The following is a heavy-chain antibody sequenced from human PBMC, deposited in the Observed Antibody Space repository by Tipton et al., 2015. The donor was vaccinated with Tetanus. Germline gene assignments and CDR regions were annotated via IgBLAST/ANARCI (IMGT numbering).Heavy chain of an antibody. Sequence: SLRLSCAASGFTFNSYAMHWVRHIPGKGLEWVAVIWYDGNNKYYADSVKGRFTISRDNSKNIMYLQMNNLRADDTALYYCARDMMYSCSAYPPPFDHWSQGTLVTVSS. D-gene: IGHD3-10*02. J-gene: IGHJ4*02. V-gene: IGHV3-33*01. CDR3: ARDMMYSCSAYPPPFDH. CDR2: IWYDGNNK. CDR1: GFTFNSYA.